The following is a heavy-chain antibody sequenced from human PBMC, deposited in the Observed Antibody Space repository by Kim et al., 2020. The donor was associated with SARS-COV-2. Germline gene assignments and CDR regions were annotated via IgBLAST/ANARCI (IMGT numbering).Heavy chain of an antibody. D-gene: IGHD3-3*01. CDR2: ISYDGSNK. CDR3: AKDFTTWMIFGSHRGPYGMDV. CDR1: GFTFSSYG. V-gene: IGHV3-30*18. Sequence: GGSLRLSCAASGFTFSSYGMHWVRQAPGKGLEWVAVISYDGSNKYYADSVKGRFTISRDNSKNTLYLQMNSLRAEDTAVYYCAKDFTTWMIFGSHRGPYGMDVWGQGTTVTVSS. J-gene: IGHJ6*02.